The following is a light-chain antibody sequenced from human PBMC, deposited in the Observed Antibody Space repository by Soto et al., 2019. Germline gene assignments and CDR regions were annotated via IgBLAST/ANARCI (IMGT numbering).Light chain of an antibody. CDR2: KDT. CDR1: ALPKQF. V-gene: IGLV3-25*02. Sequence: SYELTQPPSMSVSPEQTARITCSGDALPKQFAYWYQQKTAQAPLLVIYKDTERPSGIPERFTGSNSGTTVTLTISGVQAEDEADYYCLSPDISGNSWVFGGGTQLTVL. J-gene: IGLJ3*02. CDR3: LSPDISGNSWV.